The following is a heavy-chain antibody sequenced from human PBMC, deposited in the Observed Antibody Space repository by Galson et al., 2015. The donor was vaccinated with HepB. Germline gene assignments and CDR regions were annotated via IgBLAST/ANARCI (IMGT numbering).Heavy chain of an antibody. D-gene: IGHD6-19*01. CDR3: AREGSVAIPYFDY. Sequence: SLRLSCAASGFTFSNHGMHWVRQAPGKGLEWLAVIWYDGSTHYYADSVKGRFTISRDNSKSTLYLQMHRLRAEYTAVYYCAREGSVAIPYFDYWGQGTLVTVS. CDR2: IWYDGSTH. J-gene: IGHJ4*02. V-gene: IGHV3-33*01. CDR1: GFTFSNHG.